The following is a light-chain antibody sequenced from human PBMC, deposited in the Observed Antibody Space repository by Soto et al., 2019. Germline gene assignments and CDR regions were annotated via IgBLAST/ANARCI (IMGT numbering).Light chain of an antibody. V-gene: IGKV3-20*01. J-gene: IGKJ4*01. CDR2: AAS. CDR3: QQYAGSPLT. Sequence: VMTQSPATLSLSPGERATLSCRASQSVSSKLVWYQQKPGQAPRLLIYAASSRATGIPDRFSGSWSGSDFTLTISRLEPEDFAVYYCQQYAGSPLTFGGGTKVDIK. CDR1: QSVSSK.